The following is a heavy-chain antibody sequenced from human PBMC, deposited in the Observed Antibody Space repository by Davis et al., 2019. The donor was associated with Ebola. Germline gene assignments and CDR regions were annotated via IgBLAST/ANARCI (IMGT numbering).Heavy chain of an antibody. J-gene: IGHJ5*02. V-gene: IGHV1-2*02. CDR3: ARERRPGYCSSTSCPADWFDP. CDR1: GYTFTGYY. Sequence: ASVKVSCKASGYTFTGYYMHWVRQAPGQGLEWMGWINPNSGGTNYAQKFQGRVTMTRDTSISTAYMELSRLRSDDTAVYYCARERRPGYCSSTSCPADWFDPWGQGTLVTVSS. D-gene: IGHD2-2*01. CDR2: INPNSGGT.